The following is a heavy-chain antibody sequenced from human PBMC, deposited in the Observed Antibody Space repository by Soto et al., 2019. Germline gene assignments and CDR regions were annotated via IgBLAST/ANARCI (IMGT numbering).Heavy chain of an antibody. V-gene: IGHV1-18*04. CDR2: ISAYNGNT. J-gene: IGHJ6*02. Sequence: ASVKVSCKASGYTFTSYGISWVRQAPGQGLEWMGWISAYNGNTNYAQKLQGRVTMTTDTSTSTAYMELRSLRSDDTAVYYCARARWRITISGVVAYYGMDVRGQGTTVTVSS. CDR3: ARARWRITISGVVAYYGMDV. D-gene: IGHD3-3*01. CDR1: GYTFTSYG.